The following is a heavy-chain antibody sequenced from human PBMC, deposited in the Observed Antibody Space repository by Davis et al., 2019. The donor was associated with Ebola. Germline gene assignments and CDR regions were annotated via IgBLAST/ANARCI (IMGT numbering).Heavy chain of an antibody. V-gene: IGHV3-53*04. CDR3: ARDLRGGDVDTAIQPIYGMDV. CDR1: GFTVSSNY. Sequence: PGGSLRLSCAASGFTVSSNYMSWVRQAPGKGLEWVSVIYSGGSTYYADSVKGRFTISRHNSKNTLYLQMNSLRAEDTAVYYCARDLRGGDVDTAIQPIYGMDVWGQGTTVTVSS. J-gene: IGHJ6*02. D-gene: IGHD5-18*01. CDR2: IYSGGST.